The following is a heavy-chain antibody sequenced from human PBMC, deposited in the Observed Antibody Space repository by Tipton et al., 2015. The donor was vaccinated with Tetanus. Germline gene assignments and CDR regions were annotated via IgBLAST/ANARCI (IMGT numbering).Heavy chain of an antibody. V-gene: IGHV4-4*07. Sequence: VKPSETLSLTCTVSGDSISSNYWSWIRQPAGKGPEWIGRIYINGRNNYNPSLKSRATMSVDTSRTLFSLTLIAVTAAGTAVYFCARGLIDDFLGSRIYFDSWGPGTLVTVSS. J-gene: IGHJ4*02. CDR3: ARGLIDDFLGSRIYFDS. CDR1: GDSISSNY. D-gene: IGHD2-8*01. CDR2: IYINGRN.